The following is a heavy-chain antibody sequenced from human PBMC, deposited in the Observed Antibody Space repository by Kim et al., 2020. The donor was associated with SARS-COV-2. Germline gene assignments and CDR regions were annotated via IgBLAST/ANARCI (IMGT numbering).Heavy chain of an antibody. CDR3: AKDPPDIVVVVAATDPGG. J-gene: IGHJ4*02. V-gene: IGHV3-23*01. CDR1: GFTFSSYA. D-gene: IGHD2-15*01. CDR2: ISGSGGST. Sequence: GGSLRLSCAASGFTFSSYAMSWVRQAPGKGLEWVSAISGSGGSTYYADSVKGRFTISRDNSKNTLYLQMNSLRAEDTAVYYCAKDPPDIVVVVAATDPGGWGQGTLVTVSS.